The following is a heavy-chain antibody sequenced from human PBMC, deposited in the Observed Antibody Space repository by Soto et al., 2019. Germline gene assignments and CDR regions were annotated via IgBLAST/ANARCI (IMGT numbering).Heavy chain of an antibody. CDR2: IYPGDSDT. CDR3: ARNDYGGNSVDY. Sequence: PGESLKISCKGSGYSFTSYWIGWVRQMPGKGLEWMGIIYPGDSDTRYSPSFQGPVTISVDKSISTAYPPWSRLKASDTAMYYCARNDYGGNSVDYWGEGTLLAFS. CDR1: GYSFTSYW. V-gene: IGHV5-51*01. D-gene: IGHD4-17*01. J-gene: IGHJ4*02.